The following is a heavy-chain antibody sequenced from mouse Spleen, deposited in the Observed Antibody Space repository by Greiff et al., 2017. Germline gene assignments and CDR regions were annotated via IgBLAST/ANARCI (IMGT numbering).Heavy chain of an antibody. CDR2: IDTNSGGT. J-gene: IGHJ2*01. CDR3: ARIITTVVAVDY. V-gene: IGHV1-72*01. CDR1: GYTFGSYW. D-gene: IGHD1-1*01. Sequence: QVQLQQPGAELVKPGASVKLSCKASGYTFGSYWMHWVQQRPGRGLEWIGRIDTNSGGTKYNEKFKSKATLTVDKPSSTAYMQLSSLTSEDSAVYYCARIITTVVAVDYWGQGTTLTVSS.